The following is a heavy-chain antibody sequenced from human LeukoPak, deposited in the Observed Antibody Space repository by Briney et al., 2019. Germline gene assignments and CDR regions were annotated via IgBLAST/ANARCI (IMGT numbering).Heavy chain of an antibody. V-gene: IGHV3-23*01. J-gene: IGHJ4*02. CDR2: ISGSGGST. CDR1: GFTFSSYA. D-gene: IGHD1-26*01. CDR3: AKDKGGSYYPAYFDY. Sequence: SGGSLRLSCAASGFTFSSYAMSWVRQAPGKGLEWVSAISGSGGSTYNADSVKGRFTTSRDNSKNTLYLRMNSLRAEDTAVYYCAKDKGGSYYPAYFDYWGQGTLVTVSS.